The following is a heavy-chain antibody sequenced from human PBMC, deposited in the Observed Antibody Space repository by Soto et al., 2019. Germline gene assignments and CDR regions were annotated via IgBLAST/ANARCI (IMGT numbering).Heavy chain of an antibody. CDR3: ARDLRSSSSGGMDV. Sequence: QAPGQGLEWMGWINPNSGGTNYAQKFQGWVTMTRDTSISTAYMELSRLRSDDTAVYYCARDLRSSSSGGMDVWGQGTTVTVSS. CDR2: INPNSGGT. D-gene: IGHD6-6*01. J-gene: IGHJ6*02. V-gene: IGHV1-2*04.